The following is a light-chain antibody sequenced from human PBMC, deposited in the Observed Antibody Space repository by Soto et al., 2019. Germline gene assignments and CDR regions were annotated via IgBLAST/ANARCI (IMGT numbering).Light chain of an antibody. V-gene: IGKV3-20*01. CDR3: QQYDNSPIT. J-gene: IGKJ5*01. Sequence: EIVLTQSPVILSRSPAQISSLSCXXSQSISSSFLAWYQQKPGQAPRLLIYGASSRATGIPDRFSGTGSETDFTLTISRLEPEDFAVYYCQQYDNSPITFGQGTRLEIK. CDR1: QSISSSF. CDR2: GAS.